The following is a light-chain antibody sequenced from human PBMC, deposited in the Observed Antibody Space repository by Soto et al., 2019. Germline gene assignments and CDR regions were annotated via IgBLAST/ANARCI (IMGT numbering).Light chain of an antibody. CDR2: AAS. CDR1: EDISTW. Sequence: DIQMTQSPSSVSASVGDRVTITCRSSEDISTWLAWYLQKPGKAPKLLIYAASSLQSGVPSRFSGSGSGTDFTLTISSLQPEDFATYYCQHADSFPLITFGQGTRLEIK. V-gene: IGKV1-12*01. J-gene: IGKJ5*01. CDR3: QHADSFPLIT.